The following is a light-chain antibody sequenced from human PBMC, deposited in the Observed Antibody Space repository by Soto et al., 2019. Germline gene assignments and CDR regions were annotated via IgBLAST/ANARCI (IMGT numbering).Light chain of an antibody. CDR1: QSISSW. Sequence: DIQLTQSPSTLSASVGDSVTLTCRASQSISSWSAWYQQKPGKAPKLLIYDASSLESGVPSRFSGSGSGTEFTLTISSLQPDDFATYYCQQYNSYSSTFGQGTKVDIK. CDR3: QQYNSYSST. V-gene: IGKV1-5*01. J-gene: IGKJ1*01. CDR2: DAS.